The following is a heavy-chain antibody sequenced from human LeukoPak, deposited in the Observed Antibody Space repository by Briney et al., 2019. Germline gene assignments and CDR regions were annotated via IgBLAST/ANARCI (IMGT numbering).Heavy chain of an antibody. Sequence: ASVKVSCKASGYTFTSYDINWVRQATGQGLEWIGWMNPNSGNTGYAQKFQGRVTMTRNTSISTAYMKLSSLRSEDTAVYYCARVYYGSGSYYNPLDYWGQGTLVTVSS. J-gene: IGHJ4*02. D-gene: IGHD3-10*01. CDR2: MNPNSGNT. V-gene: IGHV1-8*01. CDR3: ARVYYGSGSYYNPLDY. CDR1: GYTFTSYD.